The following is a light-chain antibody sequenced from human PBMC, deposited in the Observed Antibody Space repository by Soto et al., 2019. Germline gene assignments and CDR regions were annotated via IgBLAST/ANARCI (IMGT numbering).Light chain of an antibody. CDR2: KVR. CDR3: SADGGSDPWV. Sequence: QSVLTQPPSASGSPGQSVTISCTGTSTDVGAYNYVSWYQQSPGKAPILMIYKVRQPPLGVPDRCSGSKSGTSAALTVFGLQAEAEADCSGSADGGSDPWVFGGGTKVTVL. CDR1: STDVGAYNY. J-gene: IGLJ3*02. V-gene: IGLV2-8*01.